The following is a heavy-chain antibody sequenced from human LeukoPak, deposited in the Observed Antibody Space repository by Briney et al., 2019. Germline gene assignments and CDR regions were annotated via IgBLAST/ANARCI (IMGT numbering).Heavy chain of an antibody. V-gene: IGHV3-23*01. CDR1: GFTFSSYA. CDR2: ISGSAGTT. D-gene: IGHD3-10*01. Sequence: GGSLRLSCAASGFTFSSYAMGWVRQAPGKGLEWVSAISGSAGTTYYADSVKGRFTISRDNSKNTLFLQMNSLRAEDTAAYYCAKNYYGSGSSSLDYCGQGTLVTVSS. CDR3: AKNYYGSGSSSLDY. J-gene: IGHJ4*02.